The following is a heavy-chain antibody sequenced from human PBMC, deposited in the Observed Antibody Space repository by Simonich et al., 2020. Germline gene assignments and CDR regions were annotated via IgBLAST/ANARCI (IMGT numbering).Heavy chain of an antibody. Sequence: QVQLVQSGAEVKKPGASVKVSCKASGYTFTGYYMHWGRQAPGHGLEGMGWINPTSGGTNYAQKFQGRVTMTRDTSISTAYMELSRLRSDDTAVYYCARVRFEAFDIWGQGTMVTVSS. CDR2: INPTSGGT. CDR1: GYTFTGYY. V-gene: IGHV1-2*02. J-gene: IGHJ3*02. CDR3: ARVRFEAFDI.